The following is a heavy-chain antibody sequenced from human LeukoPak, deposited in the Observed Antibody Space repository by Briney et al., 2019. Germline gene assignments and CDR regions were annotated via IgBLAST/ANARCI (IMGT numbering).Heavy chain of an antibody. CDR3: ARDASIVVVVAAELDY. Sequence: GGSLRLSCAASGFTFSSYAMHWVRQAPGKGLEWVAVISYDGSNKYYADSVKGRFTISRDNSKNTLYLQMNSLRAEDTAVYYCARDASIVVVVAAELDYWGQGTLVTVSS. V-gene: IGHV3-30-3*01. D-gene: IGHD2-15*01. CDR1: GFTFSSYA. J-gene: IGHJ4*02. CDR2: ISYDGSNK.